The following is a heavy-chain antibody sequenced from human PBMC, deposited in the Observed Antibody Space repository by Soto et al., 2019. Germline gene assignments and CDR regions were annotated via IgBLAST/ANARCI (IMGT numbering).Heavy chain of an antibody. V-gene: IGHV2-5*02. CDR3: AHGHYYDGGDYLFDY. Sequence: QITLKESGPTLVKPTQTLTLTCTFSGFSLSTSGVAVGWIRQPPRKALEWLALISWDNDHRYSPSLKSRFTITKDTTKNQVVLTVTNMDPVDTATYYCAHGHYYDGGDYLFDYWGQGTLVTVSS. D-gene: IGHD2-21*01. CDR1: GFSLSTSGVA. CDR2: ISWDNDH. J-gene: IGHJ4*02.